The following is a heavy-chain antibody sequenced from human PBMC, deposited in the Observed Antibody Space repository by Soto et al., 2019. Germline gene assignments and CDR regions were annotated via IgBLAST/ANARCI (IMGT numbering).Heavy chain of an antibody. D-gene: IGHD3-10*01. V-gene: IGHV1-3*01. CDR3: ARGGPPIDY. J-gene: IGHJ4*02. Sequence: GASVKVSCKASGYTFSTYAMQWVRQAPGQRLEWMGWINAGNGNTKYSQKFQGRVTITRDTSASTAYMDLSSLRSEDTAVYYCARGGPPIDYWGQGTLVTVSS. CDR1: GYTFSTYA. CDR2: INAGNGNT.